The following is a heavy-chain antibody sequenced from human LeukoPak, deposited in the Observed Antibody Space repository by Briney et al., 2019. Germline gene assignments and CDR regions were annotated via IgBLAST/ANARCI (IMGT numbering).Heavy chain of an antibody. Sequence: ASAKVSCKASGCTFTSYGISWVRQAPGQGLEWMGWISAYNGDTNYAQKFQGRVTMTTDTSTSTGYMELRSLTSDDTAVYYCARDLKRTVGATTASDYWGQGTLVTVSS. V-gene: IGHV1-18*01. CDR3: ARDLKRTVGATTASDY. CDR1: GCTFTSYG. D-gene: IGHD1-26*01. J-gene: IGHJ4*02. CDR2: ISAYNGDT.